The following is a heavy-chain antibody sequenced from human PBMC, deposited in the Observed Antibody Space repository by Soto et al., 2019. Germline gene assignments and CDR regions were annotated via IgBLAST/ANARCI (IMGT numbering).Heavy chain of an antibody. J-gene: IGHJ4*02. CDR1: GGSISSGGYS. D-gene: IGHD3-16*01. CDR2: ISHSGST. Sequence: PSETLSLTCAVSGGSISSGGYSWSWIRQPPGKGLEWIGYISHSGSTYFNPSLKSRVTISMDKSKNQFSLNLFYVTAADTAVYYCARDHAYSAYWAFGYWGQGALVTVSS. V-gene: IGHV4-30-2*01. CDR3: ARDHAYSAYWAFGY.